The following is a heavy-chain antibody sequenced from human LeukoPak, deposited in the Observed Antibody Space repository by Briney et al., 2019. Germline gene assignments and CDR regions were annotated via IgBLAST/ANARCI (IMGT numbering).Heavy chain of an antibody. D-gene: IGHD5-24*01. CDR1: GGSITSYH. J-gene: IGHJ4*02. Sequence: SETLSLTCTISGGSITSYHWSWLRQPPGKGLEWIGYIYYSGSTNYNPPLKSRVTISVDTSKNQFSLNLRSVTAADTAVYYCARGSRDGYNHFDYWGQGTLVTVSS. CDR3: ARGSRDGYNHFDY. CDR2: IYYSGST. V-gene: IGHV4-59*01.